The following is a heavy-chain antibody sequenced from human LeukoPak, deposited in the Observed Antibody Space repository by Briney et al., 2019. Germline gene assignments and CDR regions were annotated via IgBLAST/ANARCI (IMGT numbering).Heavy chain of an antibody. D-gene: IGHD5-18*01. V-gene: IGHV4-31*03. J-gene: IGHJ5*02. CDR1: GGSISSGGYY. CDR2: VYYSGST. CDR3: AKGYSYGTGYNWFDP. Sequence: PSQTLSLSCTVSGGSISSGGYYWSWIRQHPGKGLEWIAYVYYSGSTYYNPSLKSRFTISVDTSKKQFSLKLSSVTAADTDVYYCAKGYSYGTGYNWFDPWGQGTLVTVSS.